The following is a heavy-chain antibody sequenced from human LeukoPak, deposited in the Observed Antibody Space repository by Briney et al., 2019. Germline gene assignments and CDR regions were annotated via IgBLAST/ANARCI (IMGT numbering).Heavy chain of an antibody. CDR1: EFTFSSYS. V-gene: IGHV3-21*01. D-gene: IGHD2-2*01. CDR2: ISSGSDYI. CDR3: ARGFCSGTICSIDY. J-gene: IGHJ4*02. Sequence: GGSLRLSCAASEFTFSSYSMNWVRQAPGKGLEWVSSISSGSDYIYYADSVKGRFTISRDNAKNSLYLQMNSLRAEDTAVYYCARGFCSGTICSIDYWGQGTLVTVSS.